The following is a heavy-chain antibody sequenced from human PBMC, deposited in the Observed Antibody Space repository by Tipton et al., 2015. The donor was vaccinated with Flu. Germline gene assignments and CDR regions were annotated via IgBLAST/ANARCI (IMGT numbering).Heavy chain of an antibody. CDR2: IYASGVT. CDR1: GGSMSNNF. CDR3: ARDPHKLGGESDAFDI. V-gene: IGHV4-4*07. J-gene: IGHJ3*02. D-gene: IGHD7-27*01. Sequence: TLSLTCTASGGSMSNNFWSWFRQPAEKGLEWIGRIYASGVTNYNPSLKSRVTMSIDTSKNQFSLRLSSVTAADTAVYYCARDPHKLGGESDAFDIWGQGTMVTVSS.